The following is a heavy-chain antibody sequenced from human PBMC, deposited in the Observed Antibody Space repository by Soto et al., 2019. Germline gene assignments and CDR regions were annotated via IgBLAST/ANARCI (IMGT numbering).Heavy chain of an antibody. CDR3: ARDRDTNMETFDY. Sequence: WGSLRLSCAASGFTFIDYYMIFIRHSPWKWLEWVSYISSSASTMYYADSVKGRFTISRDNAKNSLYLQMNSLRAEDTAVYYCARDRDTNMETFDYWGQGTLVTVSS. V-gene: IGHV3-11*04. J-gene: IGHJ4*02. D-gene: IGHD5-18*01. CDR2: ISSSASTM. CDR1: GFTFIDYY.